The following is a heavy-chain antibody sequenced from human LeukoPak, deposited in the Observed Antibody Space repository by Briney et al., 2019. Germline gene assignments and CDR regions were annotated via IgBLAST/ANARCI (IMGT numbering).Heavy chain of an antibody. CDR1: GYTFTGYY. V-gene: IGHV1-2*04. D-gene: IGHD5-24*01. Sequence: ASVKVSCKASGYTFTGYYMHWVRQAPGQGLEWMGWINPNSGGTNYAQKFQGWVTMTRDTSISTAYMELSRLRSDDTAVYYCARGRKRWLQSYYFDYWGQGTLVTVSS. CDR3: ARGRKRWLQSYYFDY. J-gene: IGHJ4*02. CDR2: INPNSGGT.